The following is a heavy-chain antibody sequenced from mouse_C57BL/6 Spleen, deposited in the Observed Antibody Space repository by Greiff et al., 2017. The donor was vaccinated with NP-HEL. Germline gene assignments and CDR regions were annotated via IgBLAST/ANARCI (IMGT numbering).Heavy chain of an antibody. CDR2: INPSTGGT. Sequence: EVQLQQSGPELVKPGASVKISCKASGYSFTGYYMNWVKQSPEKSLEWIGEINPSTGGTTYNQKFKAKATLTVDKSSSTAYIQLKSLTSEDSAVYYCARLDYGSSYFDYWGQGTTLTVSS. D-gene: IGHD1-1*01. V-gene: IGHV1-42*01. CDR3: ARLDYGSSYFDY. CDR1: GYSFTGYY. J-gene: IGHJ2*01.